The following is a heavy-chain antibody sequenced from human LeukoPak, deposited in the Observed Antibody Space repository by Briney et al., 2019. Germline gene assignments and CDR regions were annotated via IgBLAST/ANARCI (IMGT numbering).Heavy chain of an antibody. CDR1: GGSISTYY. D-gene: IGHD5-24*01. CDR3: ASVTPMATIVY. CDR2: IYYSGST. V-gene: IGHV4-59*08. Sequence: PSETLSLTCTVSGGSISTYYWSWIRQPPGKGLEWIGYIYYSGSTNYNPSLKSRVTISVDTSKNQFSLKLSSVTAADTAVYYCASVTPMATIVYWDKGPVVTVFS. J-gene: IGHJ4*02.